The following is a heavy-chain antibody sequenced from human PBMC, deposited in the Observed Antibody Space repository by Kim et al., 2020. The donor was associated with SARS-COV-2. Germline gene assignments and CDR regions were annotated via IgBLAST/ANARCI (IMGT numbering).Heavy chain of an antibody. V-gene: IGHV3-23*01. Sequence: GGSLRLSCAASGFTFSSYAMSWVRQAPGKGLEWVSAISGSGGSTYYTDSVKGRFTISRDNSKNTLYLQMNSLRAEDTAVYYCAKDMVRGPRRWFDPRGQGTLVTVSS. CDR2: ISGSGGST. CDR1: GFTFSSYA. D-gene: IGHD3-10*01. J-gene: IGHJ5*02. CDR3: AKDMVRGPRRWFDP.